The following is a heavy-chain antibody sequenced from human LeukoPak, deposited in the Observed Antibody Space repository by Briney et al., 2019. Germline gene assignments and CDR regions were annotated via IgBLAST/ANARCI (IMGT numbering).Heavy chain of an antibody. D-gene: IGHD2-15*01. V-gene: IGHV1-69*13. J-gene: IGHJ4*02. CDR3: ARDLGIYCSGGSCYGSLVY. CDR1: GGTFSSYA. CDR2: IIPIFGTA. Sequence: GASVKVSCKASGGTFSSYAISWVRQAPGQGLEWMGGIIPIFGTANYAQKFQGRVTITADESTSTAYMELSSLRSEDTAVYYCARDLGIYCSGGSCYGSLVYWGQGTLVTVSS.